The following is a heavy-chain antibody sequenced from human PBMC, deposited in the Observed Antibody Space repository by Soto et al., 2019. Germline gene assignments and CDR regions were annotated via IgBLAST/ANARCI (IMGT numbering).Heavy chain of an antibody. CDR1: AFSLSTGGVG. CDR2: IYWDDDK. CDR3: IQSRCGGDCLQSYASYYYYGMDV. V-gene: IGHV2-5*02. Sequence: QITLKESGPTLVKPTQTLTLTCTFSAFSLSTGGVGVGWIRQPPGKALEWLALIYWDDDKRYSPSLRSRLTRTKDTSENHVVLTMSNIDPVDTATYYCIQSRCGGDCLQSYASYYYYGMDVWGQGTTVTVSS. J-gene: IGHJ6*02. D-gene: IGHD2-21*02.